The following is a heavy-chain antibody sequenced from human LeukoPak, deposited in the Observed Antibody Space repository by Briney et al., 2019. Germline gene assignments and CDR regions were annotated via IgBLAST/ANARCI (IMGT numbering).Heavy chain of an antibody. Sequence: GGSLRLSCAASGFTFSSYGMSWVRQAPGKGLEWVSDISGSGGSTYYADSVKGRFTISRDNPKNTLYLQMNSLRVEDTAVYYCAKEHGGSSWYEDAFDIWGQGTMVTVSP. D-gene: IGHD6-13*01. J-gene: IGHJ3*02. CDR3: AKEHGGSSWYEDAFDI. CDR1: GFTFSSYG. CDR2: ISGSGGST. V-gene: IGHV3-23*01.